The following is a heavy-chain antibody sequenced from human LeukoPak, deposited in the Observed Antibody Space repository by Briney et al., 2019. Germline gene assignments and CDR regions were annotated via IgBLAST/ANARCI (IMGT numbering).Heavy chain of an antibody. CDR2: INIDGSST. CDR1: GFTFSSYW. D-gene: IGHD3-10*01. J-gene: IGHJ4*02. Sequence: HPGGSLRLSCAASGFTFSSYWMHWVRQAPGKGVVWVSRINIDGSSTSYADSVKGRFAISRDNEKNTLYLQMNSLRAEDTAVYYCARGGDSGSYCNYWGQGTLVTVSS. V-gene: IGHV3-74*01. CDR3: ARGGDSGSYCNY.